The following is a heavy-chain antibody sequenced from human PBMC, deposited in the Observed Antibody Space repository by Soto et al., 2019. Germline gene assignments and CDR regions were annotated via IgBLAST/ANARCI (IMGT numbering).Heavy chain of an antibody. V-gene: IGHV1-18*01. CDR2: ISAYNGNT. CDR1: GYTFTSYG. J-gene: IGHJ3*02. D-gene: IGHD3-3*02. Sequence: GASVKVSCKASGYTFTSYGISWVRQAPGQGLEWMGWISAYNGNTNYAQKLQGRATMTTGTSTSTAYMELRSLRSDDTAVYYCARDSSSFGVVPYAFDIWGQGTMVTVSS. CDR3: ARDSSSFGVVPYAFDI.